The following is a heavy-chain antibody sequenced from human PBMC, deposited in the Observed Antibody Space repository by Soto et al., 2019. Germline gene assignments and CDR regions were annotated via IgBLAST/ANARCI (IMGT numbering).Heavy chain of an antibody. CDR3: GAGYYYYGMDV. CDR1: GYTFTSYG. V-gene: IGHV1-18*04. CDR2: ISAYNGNT. J-gene: IGHJ6*02. Sequence: ASVKVSCKASGYTFTSYGISWVRQAPGQGLEWMGWISAYNGNTNYAQKLQGRVTMTTDTSTSTAYMELSRLRSDDTAVYYCGAGYYYYGMDVWGQGTTVTVSS.